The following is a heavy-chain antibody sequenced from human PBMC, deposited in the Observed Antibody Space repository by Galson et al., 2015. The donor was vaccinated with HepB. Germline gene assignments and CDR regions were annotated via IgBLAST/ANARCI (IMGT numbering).Heavy chain of an antibody. CDR2: IYPGDSDT. V-gene: IGHV5-51*01. CDR3: ARHTRATPFDY. Sequence: QSGAEVTKPGESLKISCKGSGYSFTNYWIGWVRQMPGKGLEWVGIIYPGDSDTRYSPSSQGQVTISADKSISTAFLQWSSLKASDTAIYFCARHTRATPFDYWGPGTLVTVSS. CDR1: GYSFTNYW. J-gene: IGHJ4*02.